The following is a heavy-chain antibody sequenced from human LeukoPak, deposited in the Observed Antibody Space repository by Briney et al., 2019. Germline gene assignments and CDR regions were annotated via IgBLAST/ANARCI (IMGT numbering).Heavy chain of an antibody. CDR3: AKVGIRAAAQANFDY. CDR2: IYYSRST. Sequence: SETLSLTCTVSGGSLSSYYWSWIRQPPGKGLEWIGYIYYSRSTNYNPSLKSRLTISVDTSKNQFSLKLSSVTAADTAVYYCAKVGIRAAAQANFDYWGQGALVTVSS. CDR1: GGSLSSYY. J-gene: IGHJ4*02. D-gene: IGHD6-13*01. V-gene: IGHV4-59*01.